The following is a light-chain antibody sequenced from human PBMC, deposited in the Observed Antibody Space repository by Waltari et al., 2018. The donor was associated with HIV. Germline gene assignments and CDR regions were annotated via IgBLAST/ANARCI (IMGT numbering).Light chain of an antibody. Sequence: DIQMTQSPSSLSASVGDRVTITCRANQSIGNYLNWYQQKLGKAPKLLIYASSTLRSGVPSRFSATGSGTTFTLTITSLQLEDFATYHCQQTFRNPSSFGPGTKLDI. CDR2: ASS. V-gene: IGKV1-39*01. J-gene: IGKJ2*03. CDR3: QQTFRNPSS. CDR1: QSIGNY.